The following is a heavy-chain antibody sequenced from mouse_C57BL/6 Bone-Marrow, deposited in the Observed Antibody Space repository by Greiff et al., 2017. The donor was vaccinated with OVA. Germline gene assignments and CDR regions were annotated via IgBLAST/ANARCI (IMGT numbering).Heavy chain of an antibody. Sequence: DVQLQQSGPELVKPGASVKISCKASGYTFTDYYMNWVKQSHGKSLEWIGDINPNNGGTSYNQKFKGKATLTVDKSSSTAYMELRSLTSEDSAVYYCARDPLLVHWYFDVWGTGTTVTVSS. D-gene: IGHD1-2*01. CDR1: GYTFTDYY. CDR3: ARDPLLVHWYFDV. J-gene: IGHJ1*03. CDR2: INPNNGGT. V-gene: IGHV1-26*01.